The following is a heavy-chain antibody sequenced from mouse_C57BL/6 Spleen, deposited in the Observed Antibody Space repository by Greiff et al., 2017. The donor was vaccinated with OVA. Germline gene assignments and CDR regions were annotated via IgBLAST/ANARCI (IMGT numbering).Heavy chain of an antibody. CDR2: IYPGSGST. Sequence: QVQLQQPGAELVKPGASVKMSCKASGYTFTSYWITWVKQRPGQGLEWIGDIYPGSGSTNYNEKFKSKATLTVATSSSTAYMQLSSLTSEDSAVYYCARGVRGRDYWGQGTTLTVSS. V-gene: IGHV1-55*01. D-gene: IGHD3-3*01. CDR1: GYTFTSYW. CDR3: ARGVRGRDY. J-gene: IGHJ2*01.